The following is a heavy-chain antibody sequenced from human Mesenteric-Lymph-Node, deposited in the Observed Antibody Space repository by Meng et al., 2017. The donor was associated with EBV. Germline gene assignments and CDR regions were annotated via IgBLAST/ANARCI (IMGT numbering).Heavy chain of an antibody. V-gene: IGHV4-4*02. J-gene: IGHJ5*02. CDR3: AKVDGSGRSNWFDP. CDR2: IYHSGST. CDR1: GGSISSYNW. Sequence: QGQLQESGPGLGKPSGTLSLTCAVSGGSISSYNWWSWVRQPPGKGLEWIGEIYHSGSTNNNPSLRSRVTISVDKSKNQFSLRLSSVTAADTAVYYCAKVDGSGRSNWFDPWGQGTLVTVSS. D-gene: IGHD3-10*01.